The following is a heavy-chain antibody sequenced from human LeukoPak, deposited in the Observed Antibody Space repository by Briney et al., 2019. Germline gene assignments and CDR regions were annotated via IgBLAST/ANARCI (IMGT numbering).Heavy chain of an antibody. V-gene: IGHV3-23*01. CDR3: ARDDYSNPLSY. D-gene: IGHD4-11*01. CDR2: ISGGGDSI. Sequence: GASLRLSCAASGFTFSNYAMSWVRQAPGRGLEWASTISGGGDSIYYADSVKGRFTISRDNSKNTLYLQMNSLRAEDTAVYYCARDDYSNPLSYWGRGTLVTVSS. J-gene: IGHJ4*02. CDR1: GFTFSNYA.